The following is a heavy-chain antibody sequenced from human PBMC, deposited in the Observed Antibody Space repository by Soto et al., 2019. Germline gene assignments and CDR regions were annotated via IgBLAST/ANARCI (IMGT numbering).Heavy chain of an antibody. D-gene: IGHD1-7*01. J-gene: IGHJ6*02. V-gene: IGHV1-69*12. CDR2: IIPIFGTA. CDR3: ARDEGYSSGTTKGTYGMDV. CDR1: GGTFSSYA. Sequence: QVQLVQSGAEVKKPGSSVKVSCKASGGTFSSYAISWVRQAPGQGLEWMGGIIPIFGTANYAQKFQGRVTITADEPTSTAYMELSSLRSEDTVVYYCARDEGYSSGTTKGTYGMDVWGQGTTVTVSS.